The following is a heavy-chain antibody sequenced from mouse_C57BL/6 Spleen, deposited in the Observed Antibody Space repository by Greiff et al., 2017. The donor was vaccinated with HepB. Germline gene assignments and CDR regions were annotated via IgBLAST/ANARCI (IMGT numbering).Heavy chain of an antibody. Sequence: EVKLQESGPGLVKPSQSLSLTCSVTGYSITSGYYWNWIRQFPGNKLEWMGYISYDGSNNYNPSLKNRISITRDTSKNQFFLKLNSVTTEDTATYYCARGSLLGAMDYWGQGTSVTVSS. CDR3: ARGSLLGAMDY. J-gene: IGHJ4*01. V-gene: IGHV3-6*01. D-gene: IGHD2-12*01. CDR2: ISYDGSN. CDR1: GYSITSGYY.